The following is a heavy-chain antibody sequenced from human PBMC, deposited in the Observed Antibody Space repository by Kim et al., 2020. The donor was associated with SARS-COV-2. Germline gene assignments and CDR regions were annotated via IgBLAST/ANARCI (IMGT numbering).Heavy chain of an antibody. Sequence: GESLKISCKGSGYSFTIYWIGWVRQMPGKGLEWMGIIYPGDSDTRYSPSFQGQVTISADKSISTAYLQWSSLKASDSAMYYCARLVGCCSGGSCVGYFQHWGQGTLVTVSS. J-gene: IGHJ1*01. D-gene: IGHD2-15*01. CDR3: ARLVGCCSGGSCVGYFQH. V-gene: IGHV5-51*01. CDR2: IYPGDSDT. CDR1: GYSFTIYW.